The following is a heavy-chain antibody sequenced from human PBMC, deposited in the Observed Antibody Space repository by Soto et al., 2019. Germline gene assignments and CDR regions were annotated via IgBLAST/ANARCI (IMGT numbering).Heavy chain of an antibody. Sequence: VASVKVSCKASGYTFTNSGISWVRQAPGQGLEWMGWVSTDNGNTNYTQHLKGRVSMTTDTSTSTAYMDLRSLRSDDTAVYYCARDQVITIFGVYSMYYYGMDVWGQGITVTAP. CDR2: VSTDNGNT. D-gene: IGHD3-3*01. J-gene: IGHJ6*02. CDR3: ARDQVITIFGVYSMYYYGMDV. V-gene: IGHV1-18*01. CDR1: GYTFTNSG.